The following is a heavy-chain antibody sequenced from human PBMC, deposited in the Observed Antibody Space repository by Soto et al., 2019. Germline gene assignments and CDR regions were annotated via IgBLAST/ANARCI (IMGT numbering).Heavy chain of an antibody. V-gene: IGHV4-4*02. Sequence: QVQLQESGPGLVKPSGTLSLTCAVSGASIRSNNRWSWVRQPPGKGLEWIGEIFHSGRTNYNPSLKTRLTISVDKSKNQFSLKLRSVTAADTAVYYCARVYSGSYSDSWGRGTLVTVSS. CDR1: GASIRSNNR. D-gene: IGHD1-26*01. CDR3: ARVYSGSYSDS. CDR2: IFHSGRT. J-gene: IGHJ4*02.